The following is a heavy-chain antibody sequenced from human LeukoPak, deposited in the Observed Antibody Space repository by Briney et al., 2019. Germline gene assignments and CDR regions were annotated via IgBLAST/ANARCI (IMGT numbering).Heavy chain of an antibody. V-gene: IGHV1-69*05. CDR2: TIPIFGTA. D-gene: IGHD3-22*01. Sequence: GASVKVSCKASGGTFSSYAISWVRQAPGQGLEWMGGTIPIFGTANYAQKFQGRVTITTDESTSTAYMELSSLGSEDTAVYYCARGHDSSGSYFDYWGQGTLVTVSS. CDR3: ARGHDSSGSYFDY. CDR1: GGTFSSYA. J-gene: IGHJ4*02.